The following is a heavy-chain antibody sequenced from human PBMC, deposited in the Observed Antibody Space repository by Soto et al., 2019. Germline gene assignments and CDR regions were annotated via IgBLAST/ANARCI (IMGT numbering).Heavy chain of an antibody. Sequence: EVQLVESGGGLVQPGNSLTLSCAASGFNFNSFEMAWVRQAPGKGLEWLAYIGSADSGSRITYPDSVRGRVTISKDDARNFVFLQINWLTAADTALYYCAGDFMYTGAFQHWGQGILVTVSS. CDR3: AGDFMYTGAFQH. CDR1: GFNFNSFE. D-gene: IGHD1-26*01. V-gene: IGHV3-48*03. CDR2: IGSADSGSRI. J-gene: IGHJ1*01.